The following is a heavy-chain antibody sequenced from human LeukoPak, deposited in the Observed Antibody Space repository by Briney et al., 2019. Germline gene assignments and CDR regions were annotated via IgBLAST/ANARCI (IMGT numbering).Heavy chain of an antibody. J-gene: IGHJ3*02. CDR1: GFTFSSYW. Sequence: PGGSLRLSCAASGFTFSSYWMHWVRQAPGKGLVWVSRINSDGSSTSHADSVKGRFTISRDNAKNTLYLQMNSLRAEDTAVYYCARVRDGYNFDAFDIWGQGTMVTVSS. V-gene: IGHV3-74*01. CDR2: INSDGSST. CDR3: ARVRDGYNFDAFDI. D-gene: IGHD5-24*01.